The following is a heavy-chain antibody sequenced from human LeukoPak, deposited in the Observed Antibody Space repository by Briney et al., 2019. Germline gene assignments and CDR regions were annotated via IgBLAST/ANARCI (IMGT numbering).Heavy chain of an antibody. Sequence: ASVKVSCKPSGYTLTSYGISWVRQAPGQGLEWMGWISAYNGNTNYTQKLQGRVTMTTDTSTSTAYIELRSLRSDETCVDYCTREGVYAPDPSSCHRDAFDIGGQGTVVIVSS. CDR2: ISAYNGNT. J-gene: IGHJ3*02. CDR3: TREGVYAPDPSSCHRDAFDI. D-gene: IGHD2-8*01. V-gene: IGHV1-18*01. CDR1: GYTLTSYG.